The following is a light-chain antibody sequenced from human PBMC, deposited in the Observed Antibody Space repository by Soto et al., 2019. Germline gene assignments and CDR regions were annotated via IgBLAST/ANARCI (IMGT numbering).Light chain of an antibody. CDR3: QQYMSSVT. Sequence: EIVLTQSPGSLSLSPGQRATLSCRASQSVDTTFFAWYQKKPGQAPRLLIYGASKRATGIPDRFSGSGSGTDFPLIISRLGPEDFAVYYCQQYMSSVTFGQGTKVEIK. CDR1: QSVDTTF. J-gene: IGKJ1*01. V-gene: IGKV3-20*01. CDR2: GAS.